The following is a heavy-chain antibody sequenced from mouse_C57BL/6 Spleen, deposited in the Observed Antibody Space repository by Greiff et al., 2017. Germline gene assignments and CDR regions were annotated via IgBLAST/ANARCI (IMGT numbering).Heavy chain of an antibody. D-gene: IGHD1-1*01. CDR1: GFTFSNYW. Sequence: EVKLQESGGGLVQPGGSMKLSCVASGFTFSNYWMNWVRQSPEKGLEWVAQIRLKSDNYATHYAESVKGRFTISRDDSKSSVYLQMNNLRAEDTGIYYCTAGYYGGGFDYWGQGTTLTVSS. CDR2: IRLKSDNYAT. V-gene: IGHV6-3*01. J-gene: IGHJ2*01. CDR3: TAGYYGGGFDY.